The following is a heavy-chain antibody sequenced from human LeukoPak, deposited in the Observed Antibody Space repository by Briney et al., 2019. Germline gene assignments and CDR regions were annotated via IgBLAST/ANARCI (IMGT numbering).Heavy chain of an antibody. J-gene: IGHJ4*02. Sequence: ASVKVSCKASGYTFTSYDINWVRQATGQGLEWMGWMNPNSGNTGYAQKFQGRVTMTRNTSISTAYMELSSLRSEDTAVYYCARVSIYDSSGYYHFDYWGQGALVTVSS. D-gene: IGHD3-22*01. V-gene: IGHV1-8*01. CDR3: ARVSIYDSSGYYHFDY. CDR1: GYTFTSYD. CDR2: MNPNSGNT.